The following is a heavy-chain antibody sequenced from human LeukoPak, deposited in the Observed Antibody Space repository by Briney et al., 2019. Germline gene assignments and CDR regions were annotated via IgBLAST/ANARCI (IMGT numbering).Heavy chain of an antibody. CDR2: ISGSGGST. CDR1: GFTFSSYA. D-gene: IGHD4-17*01. CDR3: AKDGYYGDYLFDY. V-gene: IGHV3-23*01. Sequence: AGGSLRLSCAASGFTFSSYAMGWVRQAPGKGLEWVSAISGSGGSTYYADSVKGRFTISRDNSKNTLYLQMNSLRAEDTAVYYCAKDGYYGDYLFDYWGQGTLVTVSS. J-gene: IGHJ4*02.